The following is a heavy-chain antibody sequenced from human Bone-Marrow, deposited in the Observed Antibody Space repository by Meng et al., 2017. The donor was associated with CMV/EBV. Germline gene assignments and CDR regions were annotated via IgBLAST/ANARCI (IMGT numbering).Heavy chain of an antibody. V-gene: IGHV3-30-3*01. Sequence: GESLKISCAASGFTFSSYAMHWVRQAPGKGLEWVAVISYDGSNKYYADSVKGRFTISRDNSKNTLYLQMNSLRAEDTAVYYCARDQSSGWYTLQSGYGMDVWGQGNTVNVSS. CDR3: ARDQSSGWYTLQSGYGMDV. J-gene: IGHJ6*02. CDR1: GFTFSSYA. D-gene: IGHD6-19*01. CDR2: ISYDGSNK.